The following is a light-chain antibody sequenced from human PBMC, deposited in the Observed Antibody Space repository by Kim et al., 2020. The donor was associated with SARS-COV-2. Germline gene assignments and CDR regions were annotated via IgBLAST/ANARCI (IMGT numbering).Light chain of an antibody. CDR2: GAS. Sequence: EIVLTQSPATLSVSPGEGVTLSCRASQSVGSNLAWCQHKPGQAPRLLISGASTRATDIPDRFSASGSGTEFTLTISSLQSEDVAIYYCVQYDNSPYTFGQGTEREI. V-gene: IGKV3-15*01. CDR3: VQYDNSPYT. J-gene: IGKJ2*01. CDR1: QSVGSN.